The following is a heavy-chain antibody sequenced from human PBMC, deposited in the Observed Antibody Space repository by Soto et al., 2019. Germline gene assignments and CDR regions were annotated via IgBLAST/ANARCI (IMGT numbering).Heavy chain of an antibody. J-gene: IGHJ6*02. Sequence: GGSLRLSCAASGFTFSNAWMNWVRQAPGKGLEWVGRIKSKTDGGTTDYAAPVKGRFTISRDDSKNTLYLQMNSLKTEDTAVYYCTTVPHGGLPYYYYYGMDVWGQGTTVTVSS. CDR2: IKSKTDGGTT. V-gene: IGHV3-15*07. D-gene: IGHD2-15*01. CDR3: TTVPHGGLPYYYYYGMDV. CDR1: GFTFSNAW.